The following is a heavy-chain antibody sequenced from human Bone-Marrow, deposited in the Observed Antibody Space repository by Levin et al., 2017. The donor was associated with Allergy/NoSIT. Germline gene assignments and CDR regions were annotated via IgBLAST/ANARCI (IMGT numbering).Heavy chain of an antibody. CDR2: INPNSGGT. CDR3: ARTGLSSGFVDCDY. J-gene: IGHJ4*02. D-gene: IGHD6-19*01. Sequence: GASVKVSCKASGYTFTGYYMHWVRQAPGQGLEWMGWINPNSGGTNYAQNFQGRVTMTRDTAFRIGYMELSRLRSDDTAVYYCARTGLSSGFVDCDYWGQGTLVTVSS. V-gene: IGHV1-2*02. CDR1: GYTFTGYY.